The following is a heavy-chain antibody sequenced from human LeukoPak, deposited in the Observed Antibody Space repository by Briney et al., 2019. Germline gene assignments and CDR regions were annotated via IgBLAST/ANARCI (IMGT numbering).Heavy chain of an antibody. D-gene: IGHD1-20*01. Sequence: PSETLSLTCTVSGVSISSGSHYWSWIRQPPGRGLEWIGYTSYTGSTYYYPSLKSRLTISVDTSENQFSLKLSSVTAADTAVYYCARAPETYNFGPLESWGQGTLVTVSS. V-gene: IGHV4-31*03. CDR2: TSYTGST. CDR1: GVSISSGSHY. J-gene: IGHJ5*02. CDR3: ARAPETYNFGPLES.